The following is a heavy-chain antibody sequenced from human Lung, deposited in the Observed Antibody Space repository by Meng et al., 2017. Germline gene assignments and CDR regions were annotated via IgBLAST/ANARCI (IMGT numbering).Heavy chain of an antibody. Sequence: QVQLVQSGAEMKNPGASVKVSCPASGYTFTDYYIHWVRQAPGQGLEWMGRINPNSGATNFAQRFQGRVTMTRDTSISTAYMDLSRLTSDDTAVYYCGRQETYDTGWLIGDSWGQGTLVTVSS. D-gene: IGHD6-19*01. CDR1: GYTFTDYY. CDR3: GRQETYDTGWLIGDS. J-gene: IGHJ5*01. CDR2: INPNSGAT. V-gene: IGHV1-2*06.